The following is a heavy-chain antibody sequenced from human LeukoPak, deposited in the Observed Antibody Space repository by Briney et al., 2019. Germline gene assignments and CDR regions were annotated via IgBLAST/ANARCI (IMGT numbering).Heavy chain of an antibody. V-gene: IGHV3-30*02. CDR3: ATDIEVVISDHPFVAY. J-gene: IGHJ4*02. D-gene: IGHD2-15*01. CDR1: GFTLSNYG. CDR2: IRFDGGNK. Sequence: PGGSLRLSCAASGFTLSNYGMHWVRQAPGKGLEWVAFIRFDGGNKYYAESVKGRFTISRDNSKNTLFLEMSSLRSEDTAVYHCATDIEVVISDHPFVAYWGQGTLVTVSS.